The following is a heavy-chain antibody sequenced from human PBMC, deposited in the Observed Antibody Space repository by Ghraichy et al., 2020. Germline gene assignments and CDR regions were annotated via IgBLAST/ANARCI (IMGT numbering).Heavy chain of an antibody. V-gene: IGHV3-48*02. J-gene: IGHJ6*02. CDR3: ARASTVVRFYYYDGLDV. Sequence: GGSLRLSCVGSGFTLSNYNMNWVRQSPGKGLEWVSYISSSSRSIFYADSVKGRFTISRDNAQNSLYLQMNSLRDEDTAVYYCARASTVVRFYYYDGLDVWGQGTTVPVSS. D-gene: IGHD4-23*01. CDR2: ISSSSRSI. CDR1: GFTLSNYN.